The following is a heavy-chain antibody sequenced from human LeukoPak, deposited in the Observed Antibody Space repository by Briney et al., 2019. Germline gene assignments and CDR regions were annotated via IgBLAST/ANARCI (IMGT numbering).Heavy chain of an antibody. CDR1: GLSFSSFA. Sequence: GGSLRLSCAASGLSFSSFAMSWVRQGPARGLEWVSSIRGNGETSYADSVKGRFTLSSDSSRNTVYFQLNNLRVEDTAIYYCARASWVSTTDAVRWGQGTLVTVSS. J-gene: IGHJ4*02. D-gene: IGHD1-14*01. CDR2: IRGNGET. CDR3: ARASWVSTTDAVR. V-gene: IGHV3-23*01.